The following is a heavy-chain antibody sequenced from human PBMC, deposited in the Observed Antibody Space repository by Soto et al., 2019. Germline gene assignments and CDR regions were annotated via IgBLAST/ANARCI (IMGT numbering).Heavy chain of an antibody. CDR1: VFSFSDYP. J-gene: IGHJ4*02. V-gene: IGHV3-48*02. CDR2: IRSTSDDK. CDR3: ARDHQWAFDL. D-gene: IGHD1-26*01. Sequence: PGGSLRLSCAASVFSFSDYPMNLVRQAPGKGLEWLSNIRSTSDDKYYAESLQGRFTISRDIARNSFYLQMNSLRDEDTAVYYSARDHQWAFDLRGQGLLVT.